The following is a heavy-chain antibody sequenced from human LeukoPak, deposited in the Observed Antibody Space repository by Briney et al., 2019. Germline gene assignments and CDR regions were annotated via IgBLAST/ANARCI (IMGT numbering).Heavy chain of an antibody. Sequence: PGGSLRLSSAASGFSFSSYWVTWVRQVPGKGLEWVANIKPDGSGKHYVDSVKGRFTISRDNAKSSLYLQMDSLRVEDTAVYYCSSQPAVIDLDFWGQGALVTVSS. CDR1: GFSFSSYW. CDR2: IKPDGSGK. CDR3: SSQPAVIDLDF. D-gene: IGHD2/OR15-2a*01. J-gene: IGHJ4*02. V-gene: IGHV3-7*01.